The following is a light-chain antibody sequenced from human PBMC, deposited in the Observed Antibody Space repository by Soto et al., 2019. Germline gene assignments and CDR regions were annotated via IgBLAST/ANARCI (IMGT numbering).Light chain of an antibody. CDR3: QQYHNWPIT. CDR2: DAS. Sequence: HTLATWSVSKRESATPSCMFCQSVSSNLAWHQQIPGQAPRILMYDASTRATGISARFSGSGSGTEFTLTISSLQSEDFAVYYCQQYHNWPITFGQRRLLE. V-gene: IGKV3-15*01. CDR1: QSVSSN. J-gene: IGKJ5*01.